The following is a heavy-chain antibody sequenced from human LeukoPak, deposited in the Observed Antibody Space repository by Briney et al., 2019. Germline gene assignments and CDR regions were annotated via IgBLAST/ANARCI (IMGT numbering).Heavy chain of an antibody. Sequence: ASVTVSFTSSGYTFTYYYIHLVRQAPGQGHERKGWINPNSGGTNYAQKFQGRVTMTRDTSISTAYMELSRLRSDDTAMYYCARWAYHYGSGSYYRFGGDYWGQGTLVTVSS. CDR1: GYTFTYYY. J-gene: IGHJ4*02. V-gene: IGHV1-2*02. CDR3: ARWAYHYGSGSYYRFGGDY. D-gene: IGHD3-10*01. CDR2: INPNSGGT.